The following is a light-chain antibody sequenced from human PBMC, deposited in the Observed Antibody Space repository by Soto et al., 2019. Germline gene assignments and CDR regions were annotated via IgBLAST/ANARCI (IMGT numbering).Light chain of an antibody. CDR3: QQYNNWPPT. CDR2: DAS. V-gene: IGKV4-1*01. J-gene: IGKJ1*01. CDR1: QSVFFSATNKSY. Sequence: DIVMTQSPDSLAVSLGERATINCKSSQSVFFSATNKSYLAWYQQTPGLPPRLLIYDASIRATGIPDRFSGSGSGTGFTLTISSLQSEDFAVYYCQQYNNWPPTFGQGTKVDIK.